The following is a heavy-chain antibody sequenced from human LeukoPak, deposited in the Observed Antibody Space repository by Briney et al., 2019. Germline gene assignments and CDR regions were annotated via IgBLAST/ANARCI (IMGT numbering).Heavy chain of an antibody. CDR1: GFTFSSYW. Sequence: GALRLSCAASGFTFSSYWMHWVRQAPGKGLVWVSHINGDGGSTTYADSVKGRFTISRDNAKNTLYLQMSSLRAEDTAVFYCTRSLNYGFDYWGQGTLVTVSS. V-gene: IGHV3-74*03. CDR2: INGDGGST. CDR3: TRSLNYGFDY. J-gene: IGHJ4*02. D-gene: IGHD5-24*01.